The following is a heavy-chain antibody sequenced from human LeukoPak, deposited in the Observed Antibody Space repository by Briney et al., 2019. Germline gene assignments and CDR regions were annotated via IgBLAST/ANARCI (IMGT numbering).Heavy chain of an antibody. D-gene: IGHD4-11*01. CDR3: IRRGPRGSYYSAFDI. Sequence: GGSLRLSCAASGFTFSSYDMHWVRQATGKGLEWVSGIGTVGDTYYPASLKGGFTISSAHAKNYLYFQMRSRTTGDTAVYYCIRRGPRGSYYSAFDIWGQGTMVTASS. CDR1: GFTFSSYD. J-gene: IGHJ3*02. CDR2: IGTVGDT. V-gene: IGHV3-13*04.